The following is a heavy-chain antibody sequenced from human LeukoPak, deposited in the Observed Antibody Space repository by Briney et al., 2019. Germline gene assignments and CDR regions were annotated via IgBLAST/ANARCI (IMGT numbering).Heavy chain of an antibody. Sequence: SETLSLTCAVYGGSFSGYYWSWIRQPPGKGLEWIGEINHSGSTNYNPSLKSRVAISVDTSKNQFSLKLSSVTAADTAVYYCARQLGYCSSTSCYADKVDYWGQGTLVTVSS. J-gene: IGHJ4*02. D-gene: IGHD2-2*01. CDR2: INHSGST. V-gene: IGHV4-34*01. CDR3: ARQLGYCSSTSCYADKVDY. CDR1: GGSFSGYY.